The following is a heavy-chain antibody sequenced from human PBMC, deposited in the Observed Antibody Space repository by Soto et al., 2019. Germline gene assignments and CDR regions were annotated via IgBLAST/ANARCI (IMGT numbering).Heavy chain of an antibody. CDR1: GFTFSSYS. CDR2: ISSSSSYI. D-gene: IGHD3-10*01. CDR3: ARDPTYYYGSGGGMDV. V-gene: IGHV3-21*01. J-gene: IGHJ6*02. Sequence: LRLSCAASGFTFSSYSMNWVRQAPGKGLEWVSSISSSSSYIYYADSVKGRFTISRDNAKNSLYLQMNSLRAEDTAVYYCARDPTYYYGSGGGMDVWGQGTTVTVSS.